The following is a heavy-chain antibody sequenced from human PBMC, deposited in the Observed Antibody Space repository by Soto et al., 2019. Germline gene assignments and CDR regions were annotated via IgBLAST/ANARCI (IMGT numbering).Heavy chain of an antibody. CDR3: ARDSGLVAYYYGMDV. J-gene: IGHJ6*02. CDR2: ISSSSSTI. D-gene: IGHD3-9*01. CDR1: GFTFSSYS. Sequence: GGSLRLSCAASGFTFSSYSMNWVRQAPGKGLEWVSYISSSSSTIYYADSVKGRFTISRDNAKNSLYLQMNSLGDEDTAVYYCARDSGLVAYYYGMDVWGQGTTVTVSS. V-gene: IGHV3-48*02.